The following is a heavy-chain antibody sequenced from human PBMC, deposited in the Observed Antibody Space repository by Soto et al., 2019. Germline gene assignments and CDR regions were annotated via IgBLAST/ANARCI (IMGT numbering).Heavy chain of an antibody. V-gene: IGHV3-23*01. D-gene: IGHD3-9*01. Sequence: GGSLRLSCAASGFTFRSYDISWVRQAPGKGLEWVSAISGSGGTTYYADSVKGRFTISRDNSKNTLYLQMNSLRAEDTAVYYCAKVGKYYDILIGPVDYWGQGTLVTVSS. CDR1: GFTFRSYD. J-gene: IGHJ4*02. CDR2: ISGSGGTT. CDR3: AKVGKYYDILIGPVDY.